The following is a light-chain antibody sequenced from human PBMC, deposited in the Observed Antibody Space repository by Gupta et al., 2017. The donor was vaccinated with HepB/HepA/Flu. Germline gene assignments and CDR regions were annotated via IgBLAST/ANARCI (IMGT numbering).Light chain of an antibody. CDR2: VNSDGSH. J-gene: IGLJ3*02. CDR1: SWHSSDA. V-gene: IGLV4-69*01. Sequence: QLVLTHSPSASASLGASVKLTCTLSSWHSSDAITWHQQQPEKGPRDLMKVNSDGSHGKGDGIPDRFSGSRSGAAYYLTISNLEAEDEADYYYQTWGTDVSWVFGGGTKLTVL. CDR3: QTWGTDVSWV.